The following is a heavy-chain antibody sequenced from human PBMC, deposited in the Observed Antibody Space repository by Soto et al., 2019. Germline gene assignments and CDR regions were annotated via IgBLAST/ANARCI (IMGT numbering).Heavy chain of an antibody. CDR1: GFTFSSYA. CDR3: XXXXYNYAYNWYFDL. J-gene: IGHJ2*01. CDR2: IGMNT. Sequence: EVQLLESGGGLVQPGGSLRLSCAASGFTFSSYAMSWVRQAPGKGLEWVSTIGMNTYYADSVKGRFTISRDNSKNTLXXXXXXXXXXXXXXXXXXXXXYNYAYNWYFDLWGRGTLVTVSS. D-gene: IGHD5-18*01. V-gene: IGHV3-23*01.